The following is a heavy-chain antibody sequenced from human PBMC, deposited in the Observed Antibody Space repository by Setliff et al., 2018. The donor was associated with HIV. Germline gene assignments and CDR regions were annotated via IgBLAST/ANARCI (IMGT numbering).Heavy chain of an antibody. CDR2: ISTHNDDT. CDR3: ARDRQDYSAGSYIYYFDY. Sequence: GASVKVSCKASGYTFTTYAISWVRQAPGQGLEWMGWISTHNDDTDYAQKFQGRVTMTRDTSTSTVYMELRSLRSDNTAVYYCARDRQDYSAGSYIYYFDYWGQGRLVTVSS. CDR1: GYTFTTYA. D-gene: IGHD3-10*01. V-gene: IGHV1-18*01. J-gene: IGHJ4*02.